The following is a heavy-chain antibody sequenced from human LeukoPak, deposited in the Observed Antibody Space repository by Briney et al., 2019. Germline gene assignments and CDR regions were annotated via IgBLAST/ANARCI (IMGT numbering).Heavy chain of an antibody. CDR3: ARGLSGYYYYYYYMDV. V-gene: IGHV4-34*01. CDR1: GGSISSYY. Sequence: SETLSLTCTVSGGSISSYYWSWIRQPPGKGLEWIGEINHSGSTNYNPSLKSRVTISVDTSKNQFSLKLSSVTAADTAVYYCARGLSGYYYYYYYMDVWGKGTTVTVSS. J-gene: IGHJ6*03. D-gene: IGHD3-22*01. CDR2: INHSGST.